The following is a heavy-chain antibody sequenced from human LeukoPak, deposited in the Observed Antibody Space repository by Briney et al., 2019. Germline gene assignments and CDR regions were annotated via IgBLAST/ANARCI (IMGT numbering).Heavy chain of an antibody. CDR2: INPSGGST. V-gene: IGHV1-46*01. Sequence: ASVRVSCKASGYRFTDYYMHWVRQAPGQGLEWMGIINPSGGSTSYAQKFQGRVTMTWDTSTSTVYMELSSLRSEDTAVYYCARGGEWLDAFDIWGQGTMVTVSS. J-gene: IGHJ3*02. CDR1: GYRFTDYY. D-gene: IGHD5-12*01. CDR3: ARGGEWLDAFDI.